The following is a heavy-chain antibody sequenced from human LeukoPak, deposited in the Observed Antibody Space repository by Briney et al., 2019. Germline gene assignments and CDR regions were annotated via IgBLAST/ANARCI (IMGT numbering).Heavy chain of an antibody. CDR2: IYYSGST. CDR1: GGSISSYY. Sequence: PSETLSLTCTVSGGSISSYYWSWIRQPPGKGLEWIGYIYYSGSTNYNPSLESRVTISVDTSKNQFSLKLSSVTAADTAVYYCASHNTAMAHWGQGTLVTVSS. CDR3: ASHNTAMAH. V-gene: IGHV4-59*01. J-gene: IGHJ4*02. D-gene: IGHD5-18*01.